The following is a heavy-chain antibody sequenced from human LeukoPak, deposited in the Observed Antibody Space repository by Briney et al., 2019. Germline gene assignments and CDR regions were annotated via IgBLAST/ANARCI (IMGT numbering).Heavy chain of an antibody. CDR1: GGSISSSSYY. J-gene: IGHJ4*02. CDR2: IYYSGST. Sequence: PSETLSLTCTVSGGSISSSSYYWGWIRQPPGKGLEWIGSIYYSGSTYYNPSLKSRVTISVDTSKNQFSLKLSSVTAADTAVYYCARRSRGKDWIFDYWGQGTLVTVSS. V-gene: IGHV4-39*01. CDR3: ARRSRGKDWIFDY. D-gene: IGHD3-10*01.